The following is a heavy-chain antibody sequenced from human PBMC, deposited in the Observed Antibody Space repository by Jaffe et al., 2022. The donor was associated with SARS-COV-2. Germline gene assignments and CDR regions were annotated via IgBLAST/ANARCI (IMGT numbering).Heavy chain of an antibody. CDR1: GYTFTSYA. J-gene: IGHJ4*02. CDR3: ARGYYGSGDY. D-gene: IGHD3-10*01. Sequence: QVQLVQSGAEVKKPGASVKVSCKASGYTFTSYAIHWVRQAPGQTLEWMGYINGGNGKTRYSQKFQGRVTITRDTSATTAYMELSSLRSEDTAVYYCARGYYGSGDYWGQGTLVTVSS. V-gene: IGHV1-3*01. CDR2: INGGNGKT.